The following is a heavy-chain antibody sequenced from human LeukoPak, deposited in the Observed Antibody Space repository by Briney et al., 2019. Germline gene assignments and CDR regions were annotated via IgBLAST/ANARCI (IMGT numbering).Heavy chain of an antibody. V-gene: IGHV3-21*01. Sequence: GGSLRLSCAASGFTFSSYSMNWVRQAPGKGLEWVSSISSSSSYIYYADSVKGRFTISRDNAKNSLYLQMNSLRAEDTAVYYCARDLMVHSSNWFDPWGQGTLVTVSS. CDR1: GFTFSSYS. D-gene: IGHD3-10*01. J-gene: IGHJ5*02. CDR3: ARDLMVHSSNWFDP. CDR2: ISSSSSYI.